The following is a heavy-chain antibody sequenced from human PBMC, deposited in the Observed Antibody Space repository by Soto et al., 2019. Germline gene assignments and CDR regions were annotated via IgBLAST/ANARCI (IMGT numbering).Heavy chain of an antibody. J-gene: IGHJ4*02. D-gene: IGHD2-2*01. Sequence: QVQLQESGPGLVKPSQTLSLTCTVSGGSISSGGYYWSWIRQHPGKGLEWIGYIYYSGSTYYNPSLKSRVTISVYTSKNQFSLKLSSVTAADTAVYYCARRDCSSTSCRIDYWGQGTLVTVSS. CDR2: IYYSGST. V-gene: IGHV4-31*03. CDR3: ARRDCSSTSCRIDY. CDR1: GGSISSGGYY.